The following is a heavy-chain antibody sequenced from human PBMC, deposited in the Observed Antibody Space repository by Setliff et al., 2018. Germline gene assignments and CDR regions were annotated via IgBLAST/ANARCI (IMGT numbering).Heavy chain of an antibody. CDR3: ARLALTGYDSSGYYYALDYYYYMDV. D-gene: IGHD3-22*01. CDR2: INHSGST. J-gene: IGHJ6*03. Sequence: SETLSLTCAVYGGSFSGYYWSWIRQPPGKGLEWIGEINHSGSTNYNPSLKSRVTISVDTSKNQFSLKLSSVTAADTAVYYCARLALTGYDSSGYYYALDYYYYMDVWGKGTTVTVSS. CDR1: GGSFSGYY. V-gene: IGHV4-34*01.